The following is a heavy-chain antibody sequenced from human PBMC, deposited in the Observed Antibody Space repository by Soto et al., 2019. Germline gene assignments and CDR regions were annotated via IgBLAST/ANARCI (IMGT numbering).Heavy chain of an antibody. V-gene: IGHV4-39*01. CDR3: ARRHSGSWYWFDP. CDR1: SGSISSSIYY. J-gene: IGHJ5*02. D-gene: IGHD6-13*01. Sequence: SETLALTRTVSSGSISSSIYYGVWISHPPGKGLEWIGSIYYSGSTYYNPALKSRVTISVDTSKNQFSLKLSSVTAADTAVYYCARRHSGSWYWFDPWGQGTLVTVSS. CDR2: IYYSGST.